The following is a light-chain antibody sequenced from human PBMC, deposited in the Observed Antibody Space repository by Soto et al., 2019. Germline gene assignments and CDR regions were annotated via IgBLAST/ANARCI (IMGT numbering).Light chain of an antibody. CDR3: QQYNPYSPRT. CDR2: DAS. J-gene: IGKJ1*01. V-gene: IGKV1-5*01. CDR1: QSISSW. Sequence: DIQMTQSPSTLSASVGDRVIITCRASQSISSWLAWYQQKPGKAPNLLISDASSLQSGVPSGFSGSGSGTEFTLTISSLQPDDFATYYCQQYNPYSPRTFGQGTKVEIK.